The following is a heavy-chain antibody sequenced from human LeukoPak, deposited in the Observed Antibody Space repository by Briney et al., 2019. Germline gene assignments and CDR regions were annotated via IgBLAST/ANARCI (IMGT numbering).Heavy chain of an antibody. Sequence: GGSLRLSCAASGFTFSSYWMTWVRQAPGKGLEWVANIKPDGSQIYYVDSVKGRFTISRDNAKNSLFLQMNSLRAEDTAVYCCARDLNWENYWGQGTLVSVSS. CDR2: IKPDGSQI. CDR1: GFTFSSYW. CDR3: ARDLNWENY. V-gene: IGHV3-7*01. D-gene: IGHD7-27*01. J-gene: IGHJ4*02.